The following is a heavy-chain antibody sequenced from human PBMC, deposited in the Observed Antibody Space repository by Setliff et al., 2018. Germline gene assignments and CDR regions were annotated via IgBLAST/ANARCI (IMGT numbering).Heavy chain of an antibody. Sequence: SVKVSCKASGGTFSSYGINWVRQAPGQGLEWMGGIMPIFGTTNYAQKFQGRVTITTDKSTSTAYMELSSLTSDDTAVYFCAREEGRDLSPQSYYYYMDVWGKGTKVTVSS. CDR3: AREEGRDLSPQSYYYYMDV. V-gene: IGHV1-69*05. CDR1: GGTFSSYG. CDR2: IMPIFGTT. J-gene: IGHJ6*03.